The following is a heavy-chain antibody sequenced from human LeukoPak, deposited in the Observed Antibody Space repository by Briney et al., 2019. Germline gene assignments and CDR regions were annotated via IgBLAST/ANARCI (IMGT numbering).Heavy chain of an antibody. CDR3: ASRITIFGTVSRAHYGMDV. V-gene: IGHV4-34*01. J-gene: IGHJ6*02. CDR1: GGSFSGYY. CDR2: INHSGST. D-gene: IGHD3-3*01. Sequence: SETLSLTCVVYGGSFSGYYWSWIRQPPGKGLEWIGEINHSGSTNYNPSLKSRVTISVDTSKNQFSLKLSSVTAADTAVYYCASRITIFGTVSRAHYGMDVWGQGTTVTVSS.